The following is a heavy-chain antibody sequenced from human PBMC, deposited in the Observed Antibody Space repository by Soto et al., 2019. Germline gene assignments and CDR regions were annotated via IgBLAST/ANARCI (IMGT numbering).Heavy chain of an antibody. V-gene: IGHV3-30*18. CDR1: GFTFSSYG. Sequence: QVQLVESGGGVVQPGRSLRLSCAASGFTFSSYGMHWVRQAPGKGLEWVAVISYDGSNKYYADSVKGRFTISRDNSKNTLYLQMTSLRAEDTAVYYCAKDPATRYCSSTSCYRHYYMDVWGKGTTVTVSS. CDR2: ISYDGSNK. D-gene: IGHD2-2*01. CDR3: AKDPATRYCSSTSCYRHYYMDV. J-gene: IGHJ6*03.